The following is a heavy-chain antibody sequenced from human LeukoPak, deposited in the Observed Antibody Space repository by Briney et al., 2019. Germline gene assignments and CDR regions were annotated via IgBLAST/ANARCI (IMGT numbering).Heavy chain of an antibody. D-gene: IGHD2-8*01. CDR2: IYYSGST. J-gene: IGHJ4*02. V-gene: IGHV4-59*12. CDR3: ARDLGLYPL. CDR1: GGSISSYY. Sequence: SETLSLTCTVSGGSISSYYWSWIRQPPGKGLEWIGYIYYSGSTNYNPSLKSRVTMSVDTSRNQFSLKLSSVTAADTAVYYCARDLGLYPLWGQGTLVTVSS.